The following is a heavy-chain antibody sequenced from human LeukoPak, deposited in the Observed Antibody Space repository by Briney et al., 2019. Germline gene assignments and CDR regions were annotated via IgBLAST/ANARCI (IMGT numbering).Heavy chain of an antibody. D-gene: IGHD3-16*02. CDR2: INHSGST. V-gene: IGHV4-34*01. CDR1: GGSFSGYY. CDR3: AFKYYDYVWGSYHLY. J-gene: IGHJ4*02. Sequence: KPSETLPLTCAVYGGSFSGYYWSWIRQPPGKGLEWIGEINHSGSTNYNPSLKSRVTISVDTSKNQFSLKLSSVTAADTAVYYCAFKYYDYVWGSYHLYWGQGTLVTVSS.